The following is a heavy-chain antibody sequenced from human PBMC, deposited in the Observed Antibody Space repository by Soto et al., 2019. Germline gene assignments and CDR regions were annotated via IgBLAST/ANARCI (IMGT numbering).Heavy chain of an antibody. V-gene: IGHV4-34*01. CDR1: GGSFSGYY. Sequence: SETLSLTCAVYGGSFSGYYWSWIRQPPGKGLEWIGEINHSGSTNYNPSLKSRVTISVDTSKNEFSLRLSSVTAADTAVYFCARSVAVPGAHLDYWGQGTQVTVSS. J-gene: IGHJ4*02. CDR3: ARSVAVPGAHLDY. CDR2: INHSGST. D-gene: IGHD2-8*02.